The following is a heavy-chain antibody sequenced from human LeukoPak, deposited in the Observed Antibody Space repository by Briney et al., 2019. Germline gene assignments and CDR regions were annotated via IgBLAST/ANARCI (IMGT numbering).Heavy chain of an antibody. CDR3: ARGRGSSDWYYCDN. D-gene: IGHD6-19*01. Sequence: GASVKVSCKASGYTFTNYGITWVRQAPGQGLEWMGWINAYNGYTNYAQKIQDRVTVTTDTSTSTAYMVLRSLRSDDTAVYYCARGRGSSDWYYCDNWGQGTLVTVSS. J-gene: IGHJ4*02. CDR2: INAYNGYT. V-gene: IGHV1-18*04. CDR1: GYTFTNYG.